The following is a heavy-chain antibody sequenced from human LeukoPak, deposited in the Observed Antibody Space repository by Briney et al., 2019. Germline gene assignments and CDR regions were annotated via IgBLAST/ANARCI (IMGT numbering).Heavy chain of an antibody. Sequence: PGGSLRLSCAASGFTVSSNYMSWVRQAPGKGLEWVSVIYGGGSTYYADSVKGRFTISRDNSKNTLYLQMNSLRAEDTAVYYCARDSMFPYVPHVYWGQGTLVTVSS. D-gene: IGHD3-10*02. CDR2: IYGGGST. CDR1: GFTVSSNY. CDR3: ARDSMFPYVPHVY. V-gene: IGHV3-53*01. J-gene: IGHJ4*02.